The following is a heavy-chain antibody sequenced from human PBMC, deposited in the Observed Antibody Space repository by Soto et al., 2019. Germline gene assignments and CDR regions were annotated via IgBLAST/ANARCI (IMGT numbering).Heavy chain of an antibody. V-gene: IGHV4-38-2*01. CDR3: ATHSGSFPY. CDR1: GYSISSGYY. D-gene: IGHD1-26*01. Sequence: PSETLSLTCAVSGYSISSGYYWVWIRQPPGKGLEWIGSIYHTGNTYYSPSLKSRVTISVDTSKNQFSLKLSSVTAADTAVYYCATHSGSFPYWGQGTLVTVSS. J-gene: IGHJ4*02. CDR2: IYHTGNT.